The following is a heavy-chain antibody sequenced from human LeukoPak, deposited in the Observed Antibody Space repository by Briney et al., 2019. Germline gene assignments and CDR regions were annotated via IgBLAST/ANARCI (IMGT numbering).Heavy chain of an antibody. CDR2: INPNSGGT. CDR3: ARAGRRSYGA. D-gene: IGHD3-10*01. CDR1: GGTFSSYA. J-gene: IGHJ5*02. Sequence: GASVKVSCKASGGTFSSYAISWVRQAPGQGLEWMGWINPNSGGTNYAQKFQGRVTMTRDTSISTAYMELSRLRSDDTAVYYCARAGRRSYGAWGQGTLVTVSS. V-gene: IGHV1-2*02.